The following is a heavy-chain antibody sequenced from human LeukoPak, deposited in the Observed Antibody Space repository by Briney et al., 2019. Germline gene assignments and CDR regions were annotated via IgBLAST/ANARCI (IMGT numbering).Heavy chain of an antibody. D-gene: IGHD5-12*01. CDR1: GLFFWKYA. CDR3: AKGRCSGPGCDSFDY. J-gene: IGHJ4*02. Sequence: GGSLRLSCAASGLFFWKYAMAWGRQAPGKGLECVSIISDDSSFTYYLDSVKGRSTIFRDNSKNTLYLHMNSLKAEDTAVYYCAKGRCSGPGCDSFDYWGQGTLVTVSS. V-gene: IGHV3-23*01. CDR2: ISDDSSFT.